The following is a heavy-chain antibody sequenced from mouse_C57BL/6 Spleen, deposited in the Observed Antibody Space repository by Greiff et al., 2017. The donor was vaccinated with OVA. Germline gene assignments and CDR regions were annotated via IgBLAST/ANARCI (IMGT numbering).Heavy chain of an antibody. D-gene: IGHD2-1*01. V-gene: IGHV1-9*01. J-gene: IGHJ2*01. CDR1: GYTFTGYW. Sequence: VKLVESGAELMKPGASVKLSCKATGYTFTGYWIEWVKQRPGHGLEWIGEILPGSGSTNYNEKFKGKATFTADTSSNTAYMQLSSLTTEDSAIYDCAGPSTAVPYYLDYWGQGTTLTVSS. CDR2: ILPGSGST. CDR3: AGPSTAVPYYLDY.